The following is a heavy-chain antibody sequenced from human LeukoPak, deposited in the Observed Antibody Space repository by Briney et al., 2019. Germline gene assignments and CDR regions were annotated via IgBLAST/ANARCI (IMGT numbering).Heavy chain of an antibody. CDR1: GYTFTNYA. CDR3: ARSVTPQYFQH. V-gene: IGHV7-4-1*02. D-gene: IGHD4-17*01. Sequence: GASVKVSCKASGYTFTNYAMNWVRQAPGQGLEWMGWINTNTGNPTYAQGFTGRFVFSLDTSVTTAYLQISSLKAEDTAVYYCARSVTPQYFQHWGQGTLVTVSS. J-gene: IGHJ1*01. CDR2: INTNTGNP.